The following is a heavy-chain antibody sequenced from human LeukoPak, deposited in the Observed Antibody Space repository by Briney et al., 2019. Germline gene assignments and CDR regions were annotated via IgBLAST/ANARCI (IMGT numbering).Heavy chain of an antibody. CDR2: IYPGDSDT. J-gene: IGHJ4*02. D-gene: IGHD3-22*01. Sequence: AGESLKISCKGSGYSFTTSWIGWVRQMPGKGLEWMGIIYPGDSDTRYSPSFQGQVTISVDKSISTAYLQWSSLKASDTAMYYCARALRTGSSGYYYGSYYFDYWGQGTLVTVSS. V-gene: IGHV5-51*01. CDR3: ARALRTGSSGYYYGSYYFDY. CDR1: GYSFTTSW.